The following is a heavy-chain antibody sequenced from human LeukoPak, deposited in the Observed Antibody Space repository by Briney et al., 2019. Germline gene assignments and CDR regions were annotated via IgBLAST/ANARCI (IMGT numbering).Heavy chain of an antibody. J-gene: IGHJ4*02. CDR3: ATRKLGNDY. CDR2: IYSSGRT. D-gene: IGHD7-27*01. Sequence: SQTLSLTCTVSGDSISSGSYYWSWIRQPAGEGLEWIGRIYSSGRTHYSPSLKSRVAISADTSKNQFSLKLYSVTAADTAVYYCATRKLGNDYWGQGTLVTVSS. CDR1: GDSISSGSYY. V-gene: IGHV4-61*02.